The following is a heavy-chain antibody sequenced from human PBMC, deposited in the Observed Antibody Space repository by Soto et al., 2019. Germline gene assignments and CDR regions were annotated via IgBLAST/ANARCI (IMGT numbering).Heavy chain of an antibody. V-gene: IGHV3-33*01. CDR2: IWYDGSNK. Sequence: QVQLVESGGGVVQPGRSLRLSCAASGFTFSSYGMHWVRQAPGKGLEWVAVIWYDGSNKYYADSVKGRFTISRDTSKNALFLQMNSPSAEDTAVYYCASDGCSGSSCYSVGYWGQGTLVTVSS. CDR3: ASDGCSGSSCYSVGY. J-gene: IGHJ4*02. D-gene: IGHD2-15*01. CDR1: GFTFSSYG.